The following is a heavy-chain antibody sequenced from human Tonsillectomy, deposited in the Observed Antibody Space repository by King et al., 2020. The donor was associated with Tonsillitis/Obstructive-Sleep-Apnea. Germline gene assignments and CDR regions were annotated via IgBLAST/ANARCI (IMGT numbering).Heavy chain of an antibody. Sequence: VQLVESGGGLVQPGGSLRLSCAASGFTFRRSWRSWVRQVPGKGLEWVANIKEGGSEKYYVDSVKGRSIISRDDAKNTVFMQVNSLRAEDTAVYYCAKTYSGWYVGVWGQGTLVTVSP. J-gene: IGHJ4*02. CDR3: AKTYSGWYVGV. CDR1: GFTFRRSW. CDR2: IKEGGSEK. D-gene: IGHD6-19*01. V-gene: IGHV3-7*01.